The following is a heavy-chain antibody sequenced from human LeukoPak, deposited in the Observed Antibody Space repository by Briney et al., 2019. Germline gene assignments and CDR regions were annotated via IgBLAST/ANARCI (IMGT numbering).Heavy chain of an antibody. CDR3: ASLDGGIDFDY. V-gene: IGHV3-48*03. Sequence: GGSLRPSCAASGFTFSSFEMNWVRQAPGKGLEWVSYISSSGDTIYYADSVKGRFTISRDNAKNSLYLQMNSLRAEDTAVYYCASLDGGIDFDYWGQGTLVTVSS. CDR2: ISSSGDTI. J-gene: IGHJ4*02. CDR1: GFTFSSFE. D-gene: IGHD3-16*01.